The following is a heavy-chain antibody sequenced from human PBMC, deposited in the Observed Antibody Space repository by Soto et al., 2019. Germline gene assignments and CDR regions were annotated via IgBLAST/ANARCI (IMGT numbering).Heavy chain of an antibody. V-gene: IGHV3-30*18. CDR3: AKDRDGYKPHYYYYGMDV. D-gene: IGHD5-12*01. Sequence: QVQLVEAGGGVVQPGRSLRLSCAASGFTFSSYGMHWVRQAPGKGLEWVAVISYDGSNKYYADSVKGRFTISRDNSKNTLYLQMNSLRAEDTAVYYCAKDRDGYKPHYYYYGMDVWGQGTTVTVSS. J-gene: IGHJ6*02. CDR1: GFTFSSYG. CDR2: ISYDGSNK.